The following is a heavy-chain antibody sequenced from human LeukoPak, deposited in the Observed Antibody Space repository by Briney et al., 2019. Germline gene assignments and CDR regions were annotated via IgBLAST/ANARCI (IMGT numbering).Heavy chain of an antibody. CDR1: GFTFSSYG. CDR2: IWYDGSNK. D-gene: IGHD3-22*01. V-gene: IGHV3-33*01. Sequence: GGSLRLSCAASGFTFSSYGMHWVRQAPAKGLEWVAVIWYDGSNKYYADSVKGRFTISRDNSKNTLYLQMNSLRAEDTAVYYCARDSDSSGQLDYWGQGTLVTVSS. J-gene: IGHJ4*02. CDR3: ARDSDSSGQLDY.